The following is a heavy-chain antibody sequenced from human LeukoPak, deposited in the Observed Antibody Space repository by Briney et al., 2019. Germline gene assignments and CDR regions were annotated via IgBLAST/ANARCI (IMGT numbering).Heavy chain of an antibody. CDR1: GFTFSNYA. Sequence: GGSLRLSCATSGFTFSNYAVSWVRQAPGKGLEWVSSISSSSSYIYYADSVKGRFTISRDNAKNSLYLQMNSLRAEDTAVYYCAREGGSRGYDYWGQGTLVTVSS. CDR2: ISSSSSYI. D-gene: IGHD6-13*01. J-gene: IGHJ4*02. CDR3: AREGGSRGYDY. V-gene: IGHV3-21*01.